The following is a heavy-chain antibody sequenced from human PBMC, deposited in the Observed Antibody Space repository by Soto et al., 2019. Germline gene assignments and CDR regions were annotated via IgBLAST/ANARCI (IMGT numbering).Heavy chain of an antibody. CDR2: ISGSGSST. J-gene: IGHJ6*03. CDR1: GFTFSSYA. Sequence: GGSLRLSCAASGFTFSSYAMSWVRQAPGKGLEWVSAISGSGSSTYYADSVKGRFTISRDNSKNTLYLQMNSLRAEDTAVYYCAKGEYYYGSGSLGYMDVWGKGTTVTVSS. CDR3: AKGEYYYGSGSLGYMDV. V-gene: IGHV3-23*01. D-gene: IGHD3-10*01.